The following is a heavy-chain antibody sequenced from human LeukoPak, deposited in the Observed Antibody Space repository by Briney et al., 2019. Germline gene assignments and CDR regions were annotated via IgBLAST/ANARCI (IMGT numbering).Heavy chain of an antibody. J-gene: IGHJ3*02. CDR3: ARVGRTRAFDI. CDR1: GGSISNYY. Sequence: SETLSLTCTVSGGSISNYYWYWIRQPPGKGLEWIGYIYYSGITNYNPSLKSRVTISVDTSKNNQLSLKLSSVTAADTAVYYCARVGRTRAFDIWGQGTMVTVSS. CDR2: IYYSGIT. V-gene: IGHV4-59*08.